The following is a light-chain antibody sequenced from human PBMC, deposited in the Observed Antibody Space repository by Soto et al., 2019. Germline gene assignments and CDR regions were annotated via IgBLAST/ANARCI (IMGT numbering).Light chain of an antibody. CDR2: AAS. CDR1: QSISSS. J-gene: IGKJ1*01. V-gene: IGKV1-39*01. CDR3: QQSFNLPRT. Sequence: IQSRESPSSLSASVCETITITCRASQSISSSLNWFQHSPGQPPKLLLFAASNLHAGVPPRFSGSGSGTSFSLTIRSLQPEDFATYYCQQSFNLPRTFGPGTKVDIK.